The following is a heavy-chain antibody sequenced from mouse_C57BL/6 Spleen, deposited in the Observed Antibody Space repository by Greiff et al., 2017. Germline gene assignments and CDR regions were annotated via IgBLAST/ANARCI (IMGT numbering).Heavy chain of an antibody. CDR1: GYTFTDYY. V-gene: IGHV1-76*01. CDR3: ASPTTVVAPYYYAMDY. D-gene: IGHD1-1*01. Sequence: QVQLKQSGAELVRPGASVKLSCKASGYTFTDYYINWVKQRPGQGLEWIARIYPGSGNTYYNEKFKGKATLTAEKSSSTAYMQLSSLTSEDSAVYFCASPTTVVAPYYYAMDYWGQGTSVTVSS. J-gene: IGHJ4*01. CDR2: IYPGSGNT.